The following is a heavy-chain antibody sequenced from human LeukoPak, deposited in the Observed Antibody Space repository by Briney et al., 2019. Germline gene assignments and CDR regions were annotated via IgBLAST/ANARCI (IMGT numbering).Heavy chain of an antibody. CDR3: ARSTRGYSYGYNYYYGMDV. J-gene: IGHJ6*04. D-gene: IGHD5-18*01. CDR1: GGTFSSYA. CDR2: VIPIFGTA. Sequence: ASVKVSCKASGGTFSSYAISWVRQAPGQGLEWMGGVIPIFGTANYAQKFQGRVTITADESTSTAYMELSSLRSEDTAVYYCARSTRGYSYGYNYYYGMDVWGKGTTVTVSS. V-gene: IGHV1-69*13.